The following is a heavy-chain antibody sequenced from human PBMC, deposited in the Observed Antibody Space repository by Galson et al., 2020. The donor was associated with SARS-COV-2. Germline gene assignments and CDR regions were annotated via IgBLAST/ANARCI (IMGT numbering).Heavy chain of an antibody. CDR1: GGYINIYY. CDR2: LYYGGKT. Sequence: ASETLSLTCTVSGGYINIYYWSWIRQPPGKGLEWIGYLYYGGKTNYNPSLKSRVTISVDTSKSQFSLTLSSVTAADTAMYYCARLPVVRGVDYWGQGIPVTVSS. V-gene: IGHV4-59*01. CDR3: ARLPVVRGVDY. D-gene: IGHD3-10*01. J-gene: IGHJ4*02.